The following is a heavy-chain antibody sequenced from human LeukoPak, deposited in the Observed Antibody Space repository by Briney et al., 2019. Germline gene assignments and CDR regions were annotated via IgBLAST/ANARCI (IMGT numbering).Heavy chain of an antibody. CDR3: ARDGPLYCSSTSCFDP. CDR2: ISSSGSTI. CDR1: GFTFSDYY. D-gene: IGHD2-2*01. V-gene: IGHV3-11*01. J-gene: IGHJ5*02. Sequence: GGSLRLSCAASGFTFSDYYMSWIRQAPGKGLEWVSYISSSGSTIYYADSVKGRFTISRDNAKNSLYLQMNSLRAGDTAVYYCARDGPLYCSSTSCFDPWGQGTLVTVSS.